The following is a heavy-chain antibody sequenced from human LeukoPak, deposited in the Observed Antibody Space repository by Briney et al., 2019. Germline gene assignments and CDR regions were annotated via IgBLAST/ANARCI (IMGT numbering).Heavy chain of an antibody. CDR3: ARRSIVVVPAARTDYYYYYMDV. D-gene: IGHD2-2*01. V-gene: IGHV3-21*01. Sequence: GGSLRLSCAASGFTFSSYAMSWVRQAPGKGLEWVSSISSSSSYIYYADSVKGRFTISRDNAKNSLYLQMNSLRAEDTAVYYCARRSIVVVPAARTDYYYYYMDVWGKGTTVTVSS. J-gene: IGHJ6*03. CDR1: GFTFSSYA. CDR2: ISSSSSYI.